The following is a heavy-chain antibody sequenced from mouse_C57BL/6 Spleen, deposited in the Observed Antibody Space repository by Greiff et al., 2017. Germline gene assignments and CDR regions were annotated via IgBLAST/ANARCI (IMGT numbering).Heavy chain of an antibody. CDR1: GYTFTSYW. D-gene: IGHD2-3*01. CDR3: ARGWLLHNYDYAMDY. CDR2: IYPGSGST. J-gene: IGHJ4*01. V-gene: IGHV1-55*01. Sequence: VQLQQPGAELVKPGASVKMSCKASGYTFTSYWITWVKQRPGQGLEWIGDIYPGSGSTNYNEKFKSKATLTVDTSSSTAYMQLSSLTSEDSAVYYCARGWLLHNYDYAMDYWGQGTSVTVSS.